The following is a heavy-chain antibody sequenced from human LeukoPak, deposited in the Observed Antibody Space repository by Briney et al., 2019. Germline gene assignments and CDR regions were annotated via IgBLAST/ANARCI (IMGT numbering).Heavy chain of an antibody. V-gene: IGHV3-21*04. CDR2: ISNGNNYI. D-gene: IGHD2-8*02. CDR3: VRSAGLCGGSGSGCYPHWFDP. J-gene: IGHJ5*02. Sequence: GSLRLSCEGSGFFFSSYSMNWVRQAPGKGLEWVSSISNGNNYIYYADSVKGRFTISRDNAKNSVYLQMNSLRVEDTAIYYCVRSAGLCGGSGSGCYPHWFDPWGRGTLVTVPS. CDR1: GFFFSSYS.